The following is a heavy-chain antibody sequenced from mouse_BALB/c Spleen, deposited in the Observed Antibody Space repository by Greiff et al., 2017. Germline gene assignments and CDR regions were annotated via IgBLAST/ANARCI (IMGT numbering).Heavy chain of an antibody. CDR2: INSDGGST. Sequence: EVKLMESGGGLVRPGESLKLSCESNEYAFPSHDMSWVRKTPEKRLELVAAINSDGGSTYYPDTMERRFILSRDNTKKTLYLQMSSLRSEDTALYYCARQGELGPFAYWGQGTLVSDCA. CDR1: EYAFPSHD. J-gene: IGHJ3*01. V-gene: IGHV5-2*01. D-gene: IGHD4-1*01. CDR3: ARQGELGPFAY.